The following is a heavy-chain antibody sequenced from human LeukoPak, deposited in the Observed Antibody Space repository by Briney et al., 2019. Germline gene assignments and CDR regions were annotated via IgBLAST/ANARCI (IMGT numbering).Heavy chain of an antibody. Sequence: GGSLRLSCAASGFTFSRYDMHWVRQSTGKGLEWVSGIGTAGDTFYLGSVKGRFTISRDNAKNSLYLQMNSLRAEDTAVYYCARASGWYERGPDYYYYYMDVWGKGTTVTVSS. D-gene: IGHD6-19*01. J-gene: IGHJ6*03. CDR3: ARASGWYERGPDYYYYYMDV. CDR1: GFTFSRYD. V-gene: IGHV3-13*01. CDR2: IGTAGDT.